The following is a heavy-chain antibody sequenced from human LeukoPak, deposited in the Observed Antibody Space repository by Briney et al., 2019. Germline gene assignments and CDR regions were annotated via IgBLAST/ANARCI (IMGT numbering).Heavy chain of an antibody. Sequence: SETLSLTCAVYGGSFSGYYWSWIRQPPGKGLEWIGEINHSGSTNHNPSLKSRVTISVDTSKNQFSLKLSSVTAADTAVYYCARKTTGYYFDYWGQGTLVTVSS. J-gene: IGHJ4*02. CDR2: INHSGST. D-gene: IGHD4-17*01. CDR3: ARKTTGYYFDY. V-gene: IGHV4-34*01. CDR1: GGSFSGYY.